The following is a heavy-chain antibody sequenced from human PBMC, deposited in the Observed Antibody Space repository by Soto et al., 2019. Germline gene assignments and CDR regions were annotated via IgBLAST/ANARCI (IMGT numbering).Heavy chain of an antibody. CDR2: IYYSGST. CDR1: GGSISSYY. J-gene: IGHJ4*02. CDR3: ARVVVGATLSFDY. Sequence: QVQLQESGPGLVKPSETLSLTCTVSGGSISSYYWSWIRQPPGKGLGWIGYIYYSGSTNYNPSLTSRVTISVDTSKNQFSLKLSSVTAADTAVYYCARVVVGATLSFDYWGQGTLVTVSS. V-gene: IGHV4-59*01. D-gene: IGHD1-26*01.